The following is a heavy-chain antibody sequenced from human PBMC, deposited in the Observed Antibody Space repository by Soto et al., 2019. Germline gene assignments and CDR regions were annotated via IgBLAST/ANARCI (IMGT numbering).Heavy chain of an antibody. J-gene: IGHJ4*02. Sequence: EVQLVESGGGLVQPGRSLRLSCAASGFTFDDYAMHWVRQAPGKGLEWVSGISWNSGSIGYADSVKGRFTISRDNAQNSLYLQMNSLRAEDTALYYCAKVNDILTGYYLTYFDYWGQGTLVTVSS. CDR2: ISWNSGSI. V-gene: IGHV3-9*01. D-gene: IGHD3-9*01. CDR3: AKVNDILTGYYLTYFDY. CDR1: GFTFDDYA.